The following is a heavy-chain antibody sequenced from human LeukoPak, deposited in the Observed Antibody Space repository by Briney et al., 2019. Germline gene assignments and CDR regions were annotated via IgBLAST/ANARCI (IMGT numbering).Heavy chain of an antibody. Sequence: GGSLRLSCAASGFTFGDYAMHWVRQVPGKGLEWVSSISWNSGTIGYADSVKGRFTISRDNAKNSLYVQMNSLRAEDTALYYCAKDYRLFTVTTEAAFDIWGHGTMVIVSS. CDR3: AKDYRLFTVTTEAAFDI. J-gene: IGHJ3*02. D-gene: IGHD4-17*01. CDR2: ISWNSGTI. CDR1: GFTFGDYA. V-gene: IGHV3-9*01.